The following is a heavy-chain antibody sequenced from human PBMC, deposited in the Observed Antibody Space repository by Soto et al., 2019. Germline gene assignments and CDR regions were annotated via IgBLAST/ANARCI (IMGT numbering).Heavy chain of an antibody. D-gene: IGHD5-12*01. J-gene: IGHJ6*03. CDR1: GFTFSSYG. CDR2: IWYDGSNK. Sequence: GGSLRLSCAASGFTFSSYGMHWVRQAPGKGLEWVAVIWYDGSNKYYADSVKGRFTISRDNSKNTLYLQRNSLRAEDTAVYYCARDSAHIVATIPDYYYYMDVWGKGTTVTVSS. V-gene: IGHV3-33*01. CDR3: ARDSAHIVATIPDYYYYMDV.